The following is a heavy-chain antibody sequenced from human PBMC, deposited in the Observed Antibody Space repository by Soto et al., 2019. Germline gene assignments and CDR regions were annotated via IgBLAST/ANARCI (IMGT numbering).Heavy chain of an antibody. Sequence: ASVEVSCKASGYTFTSYDINWVRQATGQGLEWMGWMNPNSGNTGYAQKFQGRVTMTRNTSISTAYMELSSLRSEDTAVYYCARGRRIAARPRWFDPWGQGTLVTVSS. J-gene: IGHJ5*02. V-gene: IGHV1-8*01. CDR1: GYTFTSYD. CDR3: ARGRRIAARPRWFDP. D-gene: IGHD6-6*01. CDR2: MNPNSGNT.